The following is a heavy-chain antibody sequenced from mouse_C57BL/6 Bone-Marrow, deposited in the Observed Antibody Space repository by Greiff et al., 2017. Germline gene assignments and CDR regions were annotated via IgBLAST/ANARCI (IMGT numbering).Heavy chain of an antibody. CDR3: ARLYYSNFFDY. D-gene: IGHD2-5*01. J-gene: IGHJ2*01. CDR2: ISGGGGNT. Sequence: EVKLVESGGGLVKPGGSLKLSCAASGFTFSSYTMSWVRQTPEKRLEWVATISGGGGNTYYPDSVKGRFTISRDNAKHTLYLQMSSLRSEDTALYYCARLYYSNFFDYWGQGTTLTVSS. V-gene: IGHV5-9*01. CDR1: GFTFSSYT.